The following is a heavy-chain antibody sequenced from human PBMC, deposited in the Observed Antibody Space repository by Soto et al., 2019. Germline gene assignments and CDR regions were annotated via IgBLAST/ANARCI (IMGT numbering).Heavy chain of an antibody. Sequence: PXVSLILSCADSGFRFSSYSMSWVRQTPGKGLEWVAAITATGDRTYYADSVTGRFTISRDNSKKTHYLQMTSLRAEDTAMYYCATMNGYFEYWGQGTPVTVSS. V-gene: IGHV3-23*01. CDR2: ITATGDRT. J-gene: IGHJ4*02. D-gene: IGHD3-22*01. CDR3: ATMNGYFEY. CDR1: GFRFSSYS.